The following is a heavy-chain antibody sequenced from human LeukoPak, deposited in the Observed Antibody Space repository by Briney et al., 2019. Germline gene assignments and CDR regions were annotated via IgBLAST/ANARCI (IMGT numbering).Heavy chain of an antibody. CDR1: GGSISSSSYY. CDR2: IYYSGST. D-gene: IGHD3-3*01. Sequence: PSETLSLTCTVSGGSISSSSYYWGWIRQPPGKGLEWIGSIYYSGSTYYNPSLKSRVTISVDTSKNQFSLKLSSVTATDTAAYYCAGRRDNYYDFWSGYPSLFDYWGQGTLVTVSS. CDR3: AGRRDNYYDFWSGYPSLFDY. V-gene: IGHV4-39*01. J-gene: IGHJ4*02.